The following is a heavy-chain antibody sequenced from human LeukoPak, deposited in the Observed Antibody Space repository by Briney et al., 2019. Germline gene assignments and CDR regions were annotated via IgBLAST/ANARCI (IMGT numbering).Heavy chain of an antibody. J-gene: IGHJ4*02. Sequence: GSLRLSCAASGFTVTDYAMTWVRQPPGKGLEWIGEINHSGSTNYNPSLKSRVTISVDTSKNQFSLKLSSVTAADTAVYYCARGGSPYYYDSSGYGYWGQGTLVTVSS. D-gene: IGHD3-22*01. CDR1: GFTVTDYA. CDR2: INHSGST. CDR3: ARGGSPYYYDSSGYGY. V-gene: IGHV4-34*01.